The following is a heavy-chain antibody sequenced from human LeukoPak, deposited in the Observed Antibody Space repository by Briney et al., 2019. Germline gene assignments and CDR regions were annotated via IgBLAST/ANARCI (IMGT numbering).Heavy chain of an antibody. V-gene: IGHV3-21*01. J-gene: IGHJ4*02. CDR1: GFTFSSYS. D-gene: IGHD3-9*01. CDR3: ARRDYDILTGSLGY. Sequence: GGSLRLSCAASGFTFSSYSMNWVRQAPGKGLEWVSSISSSSSYIYYADSVKGRITISRDNAKNSLYLQMNSLGAEDTAVYYCARRDYDILTGSLGYWGQGTLVTVSS. CDR2: ISSSSSYI.